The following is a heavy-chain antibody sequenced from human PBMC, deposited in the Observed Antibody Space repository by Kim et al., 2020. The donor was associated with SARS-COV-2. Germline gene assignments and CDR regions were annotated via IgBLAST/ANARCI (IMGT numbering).Heavy chain of an antibody. Sequence: NLGKANYAQKFQGRVTITADKSTSTAYMELSSLRSEDTAVYYCARDLADYWGQGTLVTVSS. CDR3: ARDLADY. V-gene: IGHV1-69*04. J-gene: IGHJ4*02. CDR2: NLGKA.